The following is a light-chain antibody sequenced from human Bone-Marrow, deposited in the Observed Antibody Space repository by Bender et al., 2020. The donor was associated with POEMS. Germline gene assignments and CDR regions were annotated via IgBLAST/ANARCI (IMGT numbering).Light chain of an antibody. CDR2: ADC. CDR1: NIGSNN. Sequence: SSVLTQPPSVSVAPGQTASISCGGFNIGSNNVQWYQLKPGQAPLLVVPADCDRPSRIRWRFFGSISGNKATLTIDRVEVGDEADYSCQVWDSAVDPPIFGGGTKLSVL. J-gene: IGLJ2*01. V-gene: IGLV3-21*02. CDR3: QVWDSAVDPPI.